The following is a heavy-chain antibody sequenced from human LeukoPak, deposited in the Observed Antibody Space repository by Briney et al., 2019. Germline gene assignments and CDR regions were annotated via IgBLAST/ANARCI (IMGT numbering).Heavy chain of an antibody. Sequence: QPGGSLRLSCAASGFTFSNYAMNWVRQAPGKGLEWVSGISGSGGRAYYADPVKGRFTISRDNSKNTLYLQMDSLRAEDTAVHYCAKGDDFWSAHYIDHWGLGTLVTVSS. D-gene: IGHD3-3*01. CDR2: ISGSGGRA. CDR1: GFTFSNYA. J-gene: IGHJ4*02. CDR3: AKGDDFWSAHYIDH. V-gene: IGHV3-23*01.